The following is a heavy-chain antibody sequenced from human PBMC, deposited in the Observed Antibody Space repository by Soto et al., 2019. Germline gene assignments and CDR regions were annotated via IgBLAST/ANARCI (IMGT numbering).Heavy chain of an antibody. CDR1: GFTVSSNY. Sequence: EVQLVETGGGLIQPGGSLRLSCAASGFTVSSNYMSWVRQAPGKGLEWVSVIYSGGSTYYADSVKGRFTISRVNSKNTLDLQMNSLRAEDTAGYYCARGGQGYYYDYGLDVWGQGTTVTVSS. CDR3: ARGGQGYYYDYGLDV. CDR2: IYSGGST. V-gene: IGHV3-53*02. J-gene: IGHJ6*02.